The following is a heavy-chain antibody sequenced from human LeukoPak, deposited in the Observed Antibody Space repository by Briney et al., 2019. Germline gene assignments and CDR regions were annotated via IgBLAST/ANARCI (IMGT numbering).Heavy chain of an antibody. CDR1: GGTFISYA. D-gene: IGHD4-11*01. CDR3: ARVPHYKSRTYFDY. Sequence: SVKVSCKASGGTFISYAISWVRQAPGQGLEWMGGIIPIFGTANYAQKFQGRVTITADESTSTAYMELSSLRSEDTAVYYCARVPHYKSRTYFDYWGQGTLVTVSS. CDR2: IIPIFGTA. J-gene: IGHJ4*02. V-gene: IGHV1-69*13.